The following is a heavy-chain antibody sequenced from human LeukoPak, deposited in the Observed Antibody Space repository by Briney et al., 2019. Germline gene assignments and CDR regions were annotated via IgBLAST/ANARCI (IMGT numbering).Heavy chain of an antibody. CDR1: GFTFATYA. CDR2: IYSGGFT. D-gene: IGHD2-15*01. V-gene: IGHV3-53*01. CDR3: VVTATYKFDY. J-gene: IGHJ4*02. Sequence: PGGSLRLSCAASGFTFATYAMSWVRQAPGKGLEWVSVIYSGGFTYYADSVKGRFTVSRDSSKNTLYLQMNSLRAEDSAVYYCVVTATYKFDYWGQGTLVTVSS.